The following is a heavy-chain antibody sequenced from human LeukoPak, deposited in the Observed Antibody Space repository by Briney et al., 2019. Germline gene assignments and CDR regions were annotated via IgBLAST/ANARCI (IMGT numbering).Heavy chain of an antibody. CDR2: IYYTGST. V-gene: IGHV4-59*01. J-gene: IGHJ4*02. CDR1: GGSISSFY. CDR3: ARGVNSGYFDY. Sequence: SETLSLTCTVSGGSISSFYWSWIRQPPGKGLEWIGYIYYTGSTNYNPSLKSRVTISVDTSKNQFSLKLTSVTAADTAVYYCARGVNSGYFDYCGQGTLVTVSS. D-gene: IGHD1-26*01.